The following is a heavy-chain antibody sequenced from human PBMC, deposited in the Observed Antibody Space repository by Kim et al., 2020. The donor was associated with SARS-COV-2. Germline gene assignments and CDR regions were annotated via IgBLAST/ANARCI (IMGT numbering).Heavy chain of an antibody. D-gene: IGHD6-13*01. Sequence: GGSLRLSCAASGFTFSSYGMHWVRQAPGKGLEWVAVLWYDGSNKYYSDSVKGRFTISRDNSKNTLYLQMNSLRAEDTAVYYCAKDARIAAAGVFFDYWGQGTLVTVSS. J-gene: IGHJ4*02. CDR2: LWYDGSNK. V-gene: IGHV3-33*06. CDR1: GFTFSSYG. CDR3: AKDARIAAAGVFFDY.